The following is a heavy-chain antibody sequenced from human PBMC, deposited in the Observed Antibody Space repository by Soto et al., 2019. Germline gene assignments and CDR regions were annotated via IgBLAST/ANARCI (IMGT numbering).Heavy chain of an antibody. J-gene: IGHJ1*01. CDR2: ILPVFGTA. V-gene: IGHV1-69*15. Sequence: QVQLVQSGAEVKKPGSSVKVSCKASGGTFRSYAISWVRQAPGQGLEWMGRILPVFGTANYAQKFQGRVTITADESSITAYMELRSLRSEDTAVYYCARDRYFSWGSCYLYAEYFQHCGQGTLVTVSS. CDR3: ARDRYFSWGSCYLYAEYFQH. CDR1: GGTFRSYA. D-gene: IGHD2-15*01.